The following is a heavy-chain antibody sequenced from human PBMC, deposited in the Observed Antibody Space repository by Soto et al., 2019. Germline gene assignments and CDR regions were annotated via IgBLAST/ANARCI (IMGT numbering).Heavy chain of an antibody. CDR2: ISSSSSTI. CDR3: ARDREDIVVVPAAMPPYYYYYMDV. Sequence: EVQLVESGGGLVQPGGSPRLSCAASGFTFSSYSMNWVRQAPGKGLEWVSYISSSSSTIYYADSVKGRFTISRDNAKNSLYLQMNSLRAEDTAVYYCARDREDIVVVPAAMPPYYYYYMDVWGKGTTVTVSS. V-gene: IGHV3-48*01. CDR1: GFTFSSYS. D-gene: IGHD2-2*01. J-gene: IGHJ6*03.